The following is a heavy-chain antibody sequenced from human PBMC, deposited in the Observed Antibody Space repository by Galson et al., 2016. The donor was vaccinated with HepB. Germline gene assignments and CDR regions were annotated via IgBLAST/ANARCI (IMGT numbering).Heavy chain of an antibody. CDR3: ARPAAEGLSDY. D-gene: IGHD3/OR15-3a*01. V-gene: IGHV4-39*02. CDR1: GGSISSSSYY. J-gene: IGHJ4*02. CDR2: IYYTGST. Sequence: ETLSLTCIVSGGSISSSSYYWGWIRQPPGKGLEWIGSIYYTGSTYYNPSLKSRVTISVDTSNNHFSLRLNSVTAADTAVYFCARPAAEGLSDYWGQGIRVTVSS.